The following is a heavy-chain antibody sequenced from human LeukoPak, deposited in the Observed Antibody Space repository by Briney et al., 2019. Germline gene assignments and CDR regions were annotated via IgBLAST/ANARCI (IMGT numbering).Heavy chain of an antibody. Sequence: GGSLRVSCAASGFTFNNYPMTWVRQAPGKGLEWVSAIRPSDGSTFYADSVMGRFTISRDSSKNTLYLQMNSLRAEDTALYYCAKLASGWFEDFWGQGTLVTVTS. CDR2: IRPSDGST. CDR3: AKLASGWFEDF. D-gene: IGHD6-19*01. V-gene: IGHV3-23*01. CDR1: GFTFNNYP. J-gene: IGHJ4*02.